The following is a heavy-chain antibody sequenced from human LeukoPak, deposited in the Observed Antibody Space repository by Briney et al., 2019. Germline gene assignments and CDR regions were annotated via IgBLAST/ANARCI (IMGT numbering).Heavy chain of an antibody. CDR2: IYYSGST. Sequence: PSETLSLTCTVSGGSISSYYWSWIRQPPGKGLEWIGYIYYSGSTNYNPSLESRVTISVDTSKNQFSLKLSSVTAAGTAVYYCARGGDGSGRWFDPWGQGTLVTVSS. V-gene: IGHV4-59*01. CDR1: GGSISSYY. D-gene: IGHD3-10*01. J-gene: IGHJ5*02. CDR3: ARGGDGSGRWFDP.